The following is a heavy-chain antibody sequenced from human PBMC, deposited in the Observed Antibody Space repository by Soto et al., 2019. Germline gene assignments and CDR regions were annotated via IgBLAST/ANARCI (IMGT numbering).Heavy chain of an antibody. Sequence: PSETLCFTCNVTVDSINTHYWTWIRQAPGKGLEWIGYIYYSGSTLYNPSLKRRITISADTAKKQFSLRLTSLTAADTAVYYCASGWMAAFDNWGQGTMVTVSS. D-gene: IGHD2-2*03. J-gene: IGHJ4*02. CDR3: ASGWMAAFDN. CDR2: IYYSGST. CDR1: VDSINTHY. V-gene: IGHV4-59*11.